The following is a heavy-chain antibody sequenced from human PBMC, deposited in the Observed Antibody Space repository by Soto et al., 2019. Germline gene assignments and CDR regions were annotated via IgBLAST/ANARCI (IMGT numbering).Heavy chain of an antibody. CDR3: ERHEFNSNYYDKFDV. V-gene: IGHV4-39*01. J-gene: IGHJ3*01. CDR2: AYYTGTT. Sequence: SETLSLSCTVSGGSISYINYYWGWVRQPPGKGLEWLGIAYYTGTTFYNPSLQSRLTMSVDTANNHLSLKLNSVTAADTAVYYFERHEFNSNYYDKFDVWGQGTLVTVSS. D-gene: IGHD3-22*01. CDR1: GGSISYINYY.